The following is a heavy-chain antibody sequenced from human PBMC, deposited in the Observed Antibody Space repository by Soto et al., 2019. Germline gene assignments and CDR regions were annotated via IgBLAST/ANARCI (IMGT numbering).Heavy chain of an antibody. CDR3: ARGIDFVVVPAAIFSWFDP. CDR1: GFTFSSYS. J-gene: IGHJ5*02. CDR2: ISSSSSYI. V-gene: IGHV3-21*01. D-gene: IGHD2-2*02. Sequence: PGGSLRLSCAASGFTFSSYSMNWVRQAPGKGLEWVSSISSSSSYIYYADSVKGRFTISRDNAKNSLYLQMNSLRAEDTAVYYCARGIDFVVVPAAIFSWFDPWGQGTLVTVSS.